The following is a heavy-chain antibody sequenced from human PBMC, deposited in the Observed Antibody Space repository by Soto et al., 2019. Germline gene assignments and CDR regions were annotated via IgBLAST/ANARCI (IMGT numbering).Heavy chain of an antibody. J-gene: IGHJ4*02. CDR3: ARVRFGLIQLWTQTHYFDY. V-gene: IGHV4-59*01. CDR2: IYYSGST. Sequence: KPSETLSLTCTVSGGSISSYYWSWIRQPPGKGLEWIGYIYYSGSTNYNPSLKSRVTISVDTSKNQFSLKLSSVTAADTAVYYCARVRFGLIQLWTQTHYFDYWGQGTLVTVSS. CDR1: GGSISSYY. D-gene: IGHD5-18*01.